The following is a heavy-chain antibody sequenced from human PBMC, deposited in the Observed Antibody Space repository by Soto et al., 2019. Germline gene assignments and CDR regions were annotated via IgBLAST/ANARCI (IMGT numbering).Heavy chain of an antibody. CDR3: ARDMVVPAASYYDYYGMDV. D-gene: IGHD2-2*01. Sequence: SETLSLTCTVSGGSISSGGYYWSWIRQHPGKGLEWIGYIYYSGSTYYNPSLKSRVTISVDTSKNQFSLKLSSVTAADTAVYYCARDMVVPAASYYDYYGMDVWGQGTTVTVSS. V-gene: IGHV4-31*03. CDR2: IYYSGST. J-gene: IGHJ6*02. CDR1: GGSISSGGYY.